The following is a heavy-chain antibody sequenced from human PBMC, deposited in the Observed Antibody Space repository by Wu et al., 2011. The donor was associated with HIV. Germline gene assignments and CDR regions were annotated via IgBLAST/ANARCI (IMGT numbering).Heavy chain of an antibody. J-gene: IGHJ3*02. CDR1: GYTFTDYH. CDR2: IIPNSGTR. Sequence: QVQLVQSGAEVKKPGATVTVSCKASGYTFTDYHMHWVRQAPGQGPEWMGGIIPNSGTRHYARKFQGRFTVTADTSTTTVHMELRSLRSEDTAVYYCARVKGPASDCGGDCYAFDIWGQGTWSPSLQ. V-gene: IGHV1-46*01. CDR3: ARVKGPASDCGGDCYAFDI. D-gene: IGHD2-21*02.